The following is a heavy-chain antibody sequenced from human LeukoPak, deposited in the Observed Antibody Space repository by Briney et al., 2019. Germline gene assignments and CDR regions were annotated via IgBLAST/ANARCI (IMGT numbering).Heavy chain of an antibody. D-gene: IGHD6-13*01. CDR2: IYHSGST. Sequence: PSETLSLTCTVSGGSISYYYWSWIRQPPGEGLEWIGHIYHSGSTNYNPSFKSRVTISVDTSKNHFSLYLSSVTAADTAVYYCVRHAATRHNYGMDVWGQGTTVTVSS. CDR3: VRHAATRHNYGMDV. J-gene: IGHJ6*02. CDR1: GGSISYYY. V-gene: IGHV4-59*08.